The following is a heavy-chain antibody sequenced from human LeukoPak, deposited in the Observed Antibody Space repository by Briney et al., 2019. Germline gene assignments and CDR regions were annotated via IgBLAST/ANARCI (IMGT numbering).Heavy chain of an antibody. J-gene: IGHJ4*02. V-gene: IGHV4-4*02. CDR3: ARGGDYRFDY. CDR1: GGSISSGSW. D-gene: IGHD4-17*01. Sequence: SGTLSLTCAVSGGSISSGSWWGWIRQPPGKGLEWIGEIRHSGSTNYNPSLKSRVTLSVDKSKNQLSLRLTSVTAADTAVYYCARGGDYRFDYWGQGTLVTVSS. CDR2: IRHSGST.